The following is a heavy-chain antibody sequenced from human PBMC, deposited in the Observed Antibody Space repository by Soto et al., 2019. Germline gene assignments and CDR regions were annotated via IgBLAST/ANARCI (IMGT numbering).Heavy chain of an antibody. D-gene: IGHD2-8*01. J-gene: IGHJ6*02. CDR2: IYSGGSI. CDR3: ATSPGVGV. Sequence: GGSLRLSCAASGFTVINNYMIWVRQAPGKGLEWVSLIYSGGSIHYADSVKGRFTISRDGSKNTLYLHMSSLRAEDTAVYYCATSPGVGVWGQGTTVTVSS. V-gene: IGHV3-53*01. CDR1: GFTVINNY.